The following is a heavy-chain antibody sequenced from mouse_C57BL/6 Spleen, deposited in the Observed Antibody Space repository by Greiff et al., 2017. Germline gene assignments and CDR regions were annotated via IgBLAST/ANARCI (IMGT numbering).Heavy chain of an antibody. CDR2: IDPSDSYT. J-gene: IGHJ2*01. Sequence: QVQLQQSGAELVKPGASVKLSCKASGYTFTSYWMQWVKQRPGQGLEWIGEIDPSDSYTNYNQKFKGKATLTVDTSSSTAYMQLSSLTSEDSAVYYCAARGRTVLYYFDYWGQGTTLTVSS. D-gene: IGHD1-1*01. V-gene: IGHV1-50*01. CDR1: GYTFTSYW. CDR3: AARGRTVLYYFDY.